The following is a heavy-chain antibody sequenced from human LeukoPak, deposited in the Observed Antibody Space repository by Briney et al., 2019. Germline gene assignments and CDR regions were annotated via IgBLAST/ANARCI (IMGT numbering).Heavy chain of an antibody. Sequence: GGSLRLSCAASGSTFSNYWFHWVRQAPGKGLVWVSRINPDESTISYADSVKGRFTISRDNAKNTLYLQMSSLRPEDTAVYYCAKDMTGLLDYWGQGALVTVSS. CDR2: INPDESTI. J-gene: IGHJ4*02. D-gene: IGHD3-16*01. V-gene: IGHV3-74*01. CDR3: AKDMTGLLDY. CDR1: GSTFSNYW.